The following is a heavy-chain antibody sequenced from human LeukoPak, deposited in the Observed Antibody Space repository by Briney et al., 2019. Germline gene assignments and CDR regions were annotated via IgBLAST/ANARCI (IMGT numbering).Heavy chain of an antibody. CDR2: LSGSGGST. CDR3: AKVNYGSYGDFDY. V-gene: IGHV3-23*01. Sequence: GGSLRLSCEASGFTFSNYVMSWVRQAPGKGLEWVSSLSGSGGSTYYADSVKDRFTISRDNSKNTLYLQMNSLRAEDTAVYYCAKVNYGSYGDFDYWGQGTLVTVSS. D-gene: IGHD3-10*01. CDR1: GFTFSNYV. J-gene: IGHJ4*02.